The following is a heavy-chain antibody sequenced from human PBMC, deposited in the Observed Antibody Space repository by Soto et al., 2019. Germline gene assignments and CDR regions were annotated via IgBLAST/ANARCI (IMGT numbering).Heavy chain of an antibody. V-gene: IGHV4-31*03. CDR2: IYYSGRT. CDR3: ARDSTAGQSGYRGIGMDV. CDR1: GGSISSGGYY. D-gene: IGHD5-12*01. Sequence: QVQLQESGPGLVKPSQTLSLTCTVSGGSISSGGYYWSWIHQHPGKGLEWIGYIYYSGRTYYNPSLKSRVTISVDTAKNQFSLKLSSVTAADTAVYYCARDSTAGQSGYRGIGMDVWGQGTTVTVSS. J-gene: IGHJ6*02.